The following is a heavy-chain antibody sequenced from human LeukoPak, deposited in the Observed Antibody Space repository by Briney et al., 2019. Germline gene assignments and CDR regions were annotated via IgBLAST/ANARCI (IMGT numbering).Heavy chain of an antibody. V-gene: IGHV3-48*04. CDR2: ISSSSTTI. Sequence: GGSLGLSCAASGFTFSDYPMNWVRQAPGKGLEWVSYISSSSTTIFYADSVKGRFTISRDNAKNSLYLQMNSLRAEDTAVYYCARSGFTWIQHPYAMDVWGPGTTVTVSS. J-gene: IGHJ6*02. CDR3: ARSGFTWIQHPYAMDV. D-gene: IGHD5-18*01. CDR1: GFTFSDYP.